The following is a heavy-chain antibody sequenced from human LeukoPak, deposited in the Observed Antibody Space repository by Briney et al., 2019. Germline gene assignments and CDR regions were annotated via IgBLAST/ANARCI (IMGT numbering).Heavy chain of an antibody. CDR1: ENSFTSNW. D-gene: IGHD4-17*01. V-gene: IGHV5-51*01. Sequence: GESLKISCKASENSFTSNWIGWVRQMPAKGLEWMGIIYPGDSDTRYSPSFQGQVTISADKSISTAYLQWSSLKASDTAMYYCARQLKYDYGDYWFDPWGQGTLVTVSS. J-gene: IGHJ5*02. CDR3: ARQLKYDYGDYWFDP. CDR2: IYPGDSDT.